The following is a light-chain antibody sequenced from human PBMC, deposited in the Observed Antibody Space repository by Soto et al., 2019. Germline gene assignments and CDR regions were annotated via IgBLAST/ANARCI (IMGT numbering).Light chain of an antibody. CDR3: SSYSISSTLGV. J-gene: IGLJ2*01. CDR2: DVS. V-gene: IGLV2-14*01. Sequence: QSALTQPASVSGSPGQSITISCTGTSSDVGSYNYVSWYQQHPGKAPKLMIYDVSNRPSGVSNRFSGSKSGNTDSLTISGLQAEDEADYYCSSYSISSTLGVFGGGTQLTVL. CDR1: SSDVGSYNY.